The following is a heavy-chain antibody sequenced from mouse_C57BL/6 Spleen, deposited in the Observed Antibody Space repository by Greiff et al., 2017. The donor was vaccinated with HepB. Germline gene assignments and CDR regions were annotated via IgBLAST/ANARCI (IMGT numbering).Heavy chain of an antibody. D-gene: IGHD2-4*01. CDR2: IDPSDSYT. J-gene: IGHJ2*01. Sequence: VKLQQPGAELVKPGASVKLSCKASGYTFTSYWMQWVKQRPGQGLEWIGEIDPSDSYTNYNQKFKGKATLTVDTSSSTAYMQLSSLTSEDSAVYYCARFDDYDEGGYFDYWGQGTTLTVSS. V-gene: IGHV1-50*01. CDR3: ARFDDYDEGGYFDY. CDR1: GYTFTSYW.